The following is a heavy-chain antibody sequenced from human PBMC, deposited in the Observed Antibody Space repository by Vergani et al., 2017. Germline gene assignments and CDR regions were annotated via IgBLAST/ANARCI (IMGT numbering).Heavy chain of an antibody. Sequence: QVQLVESGGGVVQPGRSLRLSCAASGFTFSSYGMHWVRQAPGKGLEWVAVIWYDGSNKYYADSVKGRFTISRDNSKNTLYRQMNSLRAEDTAVYYCARQKATIFGVVTPYYFDYWGQGTLVTVSS. CDR3: ARQKATIFGVVTPYYFDY. D-gene: IGHD3-3*01. CDR2: IWYDGSNK. CDR1: GFTFSSYG. V-gene: IGHV3-33*08. J-gene: IGHJ4*02.